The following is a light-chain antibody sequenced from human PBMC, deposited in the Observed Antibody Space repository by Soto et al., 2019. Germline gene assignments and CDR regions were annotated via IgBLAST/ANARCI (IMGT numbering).Light chain of an antibody. CDR2: AAS. CDR3: QQSYSTPLT. J-gene: IGKJ4*01. CDR1: QSISSY. Sequence: DIQMTQSPSSLSASVGDRVTITCRASQSISSYLNWYQQKPGKAPKLLIYAASSLQSGVPSRFSGSGSGTDLTLTISSRQPEDFATYDCQQSYSTPLTFGGGTKVEIK. V-gene: IGKV1-39*01.